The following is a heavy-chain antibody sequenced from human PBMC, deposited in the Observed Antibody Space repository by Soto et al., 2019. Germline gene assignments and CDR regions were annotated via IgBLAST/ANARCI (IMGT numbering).Heavy chain of an antibody. D-gene: IGHD6-6*01. V-gene: IGHV3-15*01. J-gene: IGHJ4*02. CDR2: IKSKIDGGTT. CDR1: GITFSNAW. Sequence: EVQLVESGGGLVKPGGSLRVSCAASGITFSNAWMTWVRQAPGKGLEWVGRIKSKIDGGTTDYGVPVKGRFTISRDDSKNTLYLQMNSLKTEDTAVYYCTTGRYSSSLYFDSWGQVTLVTVSS. CDR3: TTGRYSSSLYFDS.